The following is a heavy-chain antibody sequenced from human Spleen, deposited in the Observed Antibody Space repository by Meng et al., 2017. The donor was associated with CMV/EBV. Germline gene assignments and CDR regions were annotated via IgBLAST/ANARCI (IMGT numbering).Heavy chain of an antibody. CDR1: SGSISGGDYY. CDR3: ALGGGPLLPFDP. J-gene: IGHJ5*02. Sequence: VTSGSISGGDYYWGWLRQSPGKGLEWIGYIYYSGSTFYNPSLKSRITISVDTSKNQFSLKLTSVTAADTAFYYCALGGGPLLPFDPWGQGTLVTVSS. CDR2: IYYSGST. V-gene: IGHV4-30-4*08. D-gene: IGHD2-15*01.